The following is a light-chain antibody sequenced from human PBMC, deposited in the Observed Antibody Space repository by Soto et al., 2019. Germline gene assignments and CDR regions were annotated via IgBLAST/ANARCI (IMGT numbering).Light chain of an antibody. CDR2: EVT. Sequence: QSVLTQPPSASGSPGQSVTISCTGTSSDVGGYNYVSWYQQHPGKAPKLMIYEVTKRPAGVPDRFSGSKSANTASLTVSGLQAEEEADYYCSSYGGGNNLLFGGGTKLTVL. CDR1: SSDVGGYNY. J-gene: IGLJ2*01. CDR3: SSYGGGNNLL. V-gene: IGLV2-8*01.